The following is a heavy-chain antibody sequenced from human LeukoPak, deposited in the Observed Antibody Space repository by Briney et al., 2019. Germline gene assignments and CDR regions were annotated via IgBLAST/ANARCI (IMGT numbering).Heavy chain of an antibody. D-gene: IGHD6-13*01. CDR2: IYYSGST. CDR3: ARHSRLAAAAAWDY. CDR1: GGSISSYY. V-gene: IGHV4-59*08. Sequence: PSGTLSLTCTVSGGSISSYYWSWIRQPPGKGLEWIGYIYYSGSTNYNPSLKSRVTISVDTSKNQFSLKLSSVTAADTAVYYCARHSRLAAAAAWDYWGQGTLVTVSS. J-gene: IGHJ4*02.